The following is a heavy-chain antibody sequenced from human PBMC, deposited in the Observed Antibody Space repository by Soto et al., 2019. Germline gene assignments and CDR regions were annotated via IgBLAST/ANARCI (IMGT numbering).Heavy chain of an antibody. Sequence: QVPLQESGPGLVKPSQTLSLTCTVSGGSISSGGYYWTWIRQHPGKGLEWIGYNYYSGITYYNPSLKSRVTISLDTSKNQFSLKLSSVTAADTAAYYCARGSSIAGLYYGMDVWGQGTTVTVSS. V-gene: IGHV4-31*03. CDR1: GGSISSGGYY. D-gene: IGHD6-6*01. CDR3: ARGSSIAGLYYGMDV. CDR2: NYYSGIT. J-gene: IGHJ6*02.